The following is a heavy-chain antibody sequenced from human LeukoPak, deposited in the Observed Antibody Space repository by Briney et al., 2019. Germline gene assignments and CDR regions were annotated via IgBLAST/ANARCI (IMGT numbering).Heavy chain of an antibody. CDR2: IYTSGST. CDR1: GGSISSYY. Sequence: SETLSLTCTVSGGSISSYYWSWIRQPAGKGLEWIGRIYTSGSTNYNPSLKSRVTMSVDTSKNQFSLKLSSVTAADTAVYYCARVGPLVGATVSYYYYYYMDVWGKGTTVTVSS. J-gene: IGHJ6*03. CDR3: ARVGPLVGATVSYYYYYYMDV. D-gene: IGHD1-26*01. V-gene: IGHV4-4*07.